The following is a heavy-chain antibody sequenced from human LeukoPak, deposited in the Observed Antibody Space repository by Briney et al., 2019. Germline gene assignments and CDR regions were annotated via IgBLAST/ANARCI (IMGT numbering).Heavy chain of an antibody. J-gene: IGHJ4*02. Sequence: GECLKISCDGSGYSFTSHCIGWVRQMPGKGLEWMWVVYPGDSDTRYSPSVRGQVTISADKSINTAYLQWSSLKASDTAMYYCARAFYSSGFFFDYWGQGTLVTVSS. CDR1: GYSFTSHC. CDR2: VYPGDSDT. CDR3: ARAFYSSGFFFDY. V-gene: IGHV5-51*01. D-gene: IGHD6-19*01.